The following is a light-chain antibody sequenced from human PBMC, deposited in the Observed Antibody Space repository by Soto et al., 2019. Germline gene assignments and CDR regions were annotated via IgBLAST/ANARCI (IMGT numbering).Light chain of an antibody. CDR2: DVS. V-gene: IGLV2-14*03. CDR3: SSYTTSNTRQIV. J-gene: IGLJ1*01. Sequence: QSALTQPASVSGSPGQSITISCTGTSSDVGGYNYVSWYQHHPGKAPKLMIFDVSNRPSGVSNRFPGSKSGNTASLTISGLQPEDEADYYCSSYTTSNTRQIVFGTGTKATVL. CDR1: SSDVGGYNY.